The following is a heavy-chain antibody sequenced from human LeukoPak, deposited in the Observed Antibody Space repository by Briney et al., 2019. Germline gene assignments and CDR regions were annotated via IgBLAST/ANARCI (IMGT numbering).Heavy chain of an antibody. CDR1: GFTFSSYA. J-gene: IGHJ4*02. D-gene: IGHD3-10*01. Sequence: PGGSLRLSCAASGFTFSSYAMSWVRQAPGKGLEWVSAISGSGGSTYYADSVKGRFTISRDNSKNTLYLQMNSLRDEDTAVYYCARDAVPRGITMVQGVTYFDYWGQGTLVTVSS. CDR3: ARDAVPRGITMVQGVTYFDY. CDR2: ISGSGGST. V-gene: IGHV3-23*01.